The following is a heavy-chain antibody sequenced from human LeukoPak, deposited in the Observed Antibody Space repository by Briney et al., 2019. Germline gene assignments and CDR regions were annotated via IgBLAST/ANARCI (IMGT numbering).Heavy chain of an antibody. V-gene: IGHV4-59*01. D-gene: IGHD4-17*01. CDR1: GCSISSYY. Sequence: SETLSLTCTGSGCSISSYYWSWLRQRPGKGLEWIGYIYYSGSTNYNPSLKSRVTISVETSKNQFSLKLSSVTAADTALYYCARTLYGDYGFDAFDIWGQGTMVTVSS. CDR2: IYYSGST. CDR3: ARTLYGDYGFDAFDI. J-gene: IGHJ3*02.